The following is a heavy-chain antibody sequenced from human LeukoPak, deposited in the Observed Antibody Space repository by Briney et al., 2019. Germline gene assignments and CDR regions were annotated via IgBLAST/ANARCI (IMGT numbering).Heavy chain of an antibody. Sequence: GGSLRLSCEASGFAFSSYAMSWVRQAPGKGLEWVSAISGSGGSAYYTDSVKGRYTISRDNAKNSLYLQMNGLRADDTAIYYCARDAYDDASESWGQGTLVTVSS. CDR2: ISGSGGSA. J-gene: IGHJ5*02. V-gene: IGHV3-23*01. D-gene: IGHD3-3*01. CDR3: ARDAYDDASES. CDR1: GFAFSSYA.